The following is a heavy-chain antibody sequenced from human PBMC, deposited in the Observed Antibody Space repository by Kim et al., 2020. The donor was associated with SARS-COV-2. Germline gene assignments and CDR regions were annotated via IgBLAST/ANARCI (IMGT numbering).Heavy chain of an antibody. CDR1: GYTFTDYY. V-gene: IGHV1-2*02. CDR2: INPNTGGT. CDR3: GRGEAVSASVQDYIDP. Sequence: ASVKVSCKASGYTFTDYYIQWVRQAPGKGLEWMGWINPNTGGTNYPQRFQGRVTMTRDTSISTAYMELRRLTYDDTTVYYCGRGEAVSASVQDYIDPWGQGTLVTVSS. D-gene: IGHD4-4*01. J-gene: IGHJ5*02.